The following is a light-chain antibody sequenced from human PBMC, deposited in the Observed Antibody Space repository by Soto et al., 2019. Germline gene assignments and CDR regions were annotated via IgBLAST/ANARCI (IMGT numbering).Light chain of an antibody. CDR1: QSVSSSY. J-gene: IGKJ3*01. Sequence: EIVLTQSPGTLSLSPGERATLSCRASQSVSSSYLAWYQQKPGRVPRLLIYGASNRATGIPDRFSGSGSGTDFTLTISRLEPEDFAVYYCQQYGSSQFSFGPGTKVDIK. CDR2: GAS. CDR3: QQYGSSQFS. V-gene: IGKV3-20*01.